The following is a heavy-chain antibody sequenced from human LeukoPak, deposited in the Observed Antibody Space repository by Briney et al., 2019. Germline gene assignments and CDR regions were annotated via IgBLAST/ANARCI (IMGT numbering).Heavy chain of an antibody. CDR3: AGRGDGANDAFDI. CDR1: GGSISSYY. V-gene: IGHV4-59*08. Sequence: SETLSLTCTGSGGSISSYYWSWIRQPPGKGLEWIGYVYYSGSTIYSPSLKSRVTISIDTSKNQFSLKLSSVTAADTAVYYCAGRGDGANDAFDIWGQGTMVTVSS. D-gene: IGHD2-21*02. CDR2: VYYSGST. J-gene: IGHJ3*02.